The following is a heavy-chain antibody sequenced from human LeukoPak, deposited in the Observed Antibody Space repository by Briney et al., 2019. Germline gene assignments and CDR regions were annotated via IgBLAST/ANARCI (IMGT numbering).Heavy chain of an antibody. V-gene: IGHV4-39*01. J-gene: IGHJ4*02. Sequence: SETLSLTCTVSGDSITRTNSYWDWIRQPPGEGLEWIVTIYYTGNTYYNPSLKTRVTLSVDTSKNQFSLKLSFVTAADTAVYYCARHTYTSAWVNFDSWGQGTLVTVSS. CDR3: ARHTYTSAWVNFDS. D-gene: IGHD6-19*01. CDR2: IYYTGNT. CDR1: GDSITRTNSY.